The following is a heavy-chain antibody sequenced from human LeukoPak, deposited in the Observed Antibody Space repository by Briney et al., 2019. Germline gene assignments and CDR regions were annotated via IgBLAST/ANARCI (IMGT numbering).Heavy chain of an antibody. Sequence: TLSLTCTVSGGSISSGGYYWSWIRQPPGKGLEWIGYIYHSGSTYYNPSLKSRVTISVDTSKNQFSLKLSSVTAADTAVYYCARSLGRYSSSWYGIDAFDIWGQGTMVTVSS. D-gene: IGHD6-13*01. CDR1: GGSISSGGYY. CDR3: ARSLGRYSSSWYGIDAFDI. J-gene: IGHJ3*02. V-gene: IGHV4-30-2*02. CDR2: IYHSGST.